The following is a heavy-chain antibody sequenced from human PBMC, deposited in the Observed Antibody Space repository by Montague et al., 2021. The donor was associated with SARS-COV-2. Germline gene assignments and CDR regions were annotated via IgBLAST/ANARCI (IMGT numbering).Heavy chain of an antibody. J-gene: IGHJ4*02. CDR1: GGSISSGSYY. CDR2: IYTSGTT. CDR3: ARAHSGSWAHLDY. D-gene: IGHD5-12*01. Sequence: TLSLTCTVSGGSISSGSYYWSWIRQPAGKGLEWIGRIYTSGTTDYSFSLKSRVTISVDTSKNQFSLKLTSVTAADTAVYYCARAHSGSWAHLDYWGRGTLVTVSS. V-gene: IGHV4-61*02.